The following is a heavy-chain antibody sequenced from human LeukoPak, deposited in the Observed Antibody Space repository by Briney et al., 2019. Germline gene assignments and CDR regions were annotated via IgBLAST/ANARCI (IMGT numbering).Heavy chain of an antibody. J-gene: IGHJ4*02. CDR1: GFTLSDVW. Sequence: GGSLRLSCAASGFTLSDVWMSWVRQAPGKGLAWVASIRQDGSEIHYVDSVKGRFTISRDNAKNSLYLQMNSLRAEDTAVYYCAKDIRSGYYGVLDCWGQGTLVTVSS. CDR2: IRQDGSEI. D-gene: IGHD3-22*01. V-gene: IGHV3-7*01. CDR3: AKDIRSGYYGVLDC.